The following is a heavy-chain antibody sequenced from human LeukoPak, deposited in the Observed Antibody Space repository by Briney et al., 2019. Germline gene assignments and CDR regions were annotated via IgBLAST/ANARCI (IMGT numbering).Heavy chain of an antibody. J-gene: IGHJ5*02. Sequence: SETLSLTCAVYGGSFSGYYWSWIRQPPGKGLEWIGEINHSGSTNYNPSLKSRVTISVDTSKNQFSLKLSSVTAADTAVYYCARRGIVPAAIYWFDPWGQGTLVTVSS. CDR1: GGSFSGYY. D-gene: IGHD2-2*01. CDR2: INHSGST. CDR3: ARRGIVPAAIYWFDP. V-gene: IGHV4-34*01.